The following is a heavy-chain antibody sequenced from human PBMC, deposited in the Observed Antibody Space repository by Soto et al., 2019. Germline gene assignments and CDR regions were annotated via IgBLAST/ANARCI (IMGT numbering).Heavy chain of an antibody. D-gene: IGHD3-22*01. CDR3: ARHSGYYLDY. J-gene: IGHJ4*02. V-gene: IGHV4-61*01. Sequence: QVQLQESGPGLVKPSETLSLTCTVSGGSVSSGSYYWSWIRQPPGKGLEWIGYIYYSGSTNYNPSLKSRVTISVDTSKNQCSQKLSSVTAADPAVYCCARHSGYYLDYWGQGTLVTVSS. CDR1: GGSVSSGSYY. CDR2: IYYSGST.